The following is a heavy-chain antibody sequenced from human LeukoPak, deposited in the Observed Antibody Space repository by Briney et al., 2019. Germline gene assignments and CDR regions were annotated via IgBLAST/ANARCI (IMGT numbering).Heavy chain of an antibody. CDR3: ARDPGGVVYFDY. Sequence: PGGSLRLSCAASGFTFSRYAMHWVRQAPGKGLEWVAVIWYDGSNKYYADSVKGRFTISRDNSKNTLYLQMNTLRAEDTAVYYCARDPGGVVYFDYWGQGTLVTVSS. CDR1: GFTFSRYA. D-gene: IGHD2-8*01. J-gene: IGHJ4*02. V-gene: IGHV3-33*08. CDR2: IWYDGSNK.